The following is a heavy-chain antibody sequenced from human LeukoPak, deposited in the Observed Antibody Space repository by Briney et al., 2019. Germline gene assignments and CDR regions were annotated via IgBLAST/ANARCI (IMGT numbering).Heavy chain of an antibody. D-gene: IGHD5-12*01. V-gene: IGHV4-31*03. CDR3: ARDRGPYSGYDSYYFDY. Sequence: SQTLSLTCTVSGGSISSGGYYWRWIRQHPGKGLEWIGYIYYGGSTYYNPSLKSRVTISVDTSKNQFSLKLSSVTAADTAVYYCARDRGPYSGYDSYYFDYWGQGTLVTVSS. CDR2: IYYGGST. CDR1: GGSISSGGYY. J-gene: IGHJ4*02.